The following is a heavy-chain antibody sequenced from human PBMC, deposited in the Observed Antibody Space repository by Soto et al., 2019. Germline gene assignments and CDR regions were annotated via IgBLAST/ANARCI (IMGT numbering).Heavy chain of an antibody. D-gene: IGHD1-1*01. J-gene: IGHJ4*02. CDR3: ASLAGDGNPFDY. CDR2: IYYSGST. V-gene: IGHV4-39*01. Sequence: QLQLQESGPGLVKPSETLSLTCTVSGGSISSSSYYWGWIRQPPGKGLEWIGSIYYSGSTYYNPSLKSRVTLAVDTSKNQFSLKLSSVTAADTAVYYCASLAGDGNPFDYWGQGTLVTVSS. CDR1: GGSISSSSYY.